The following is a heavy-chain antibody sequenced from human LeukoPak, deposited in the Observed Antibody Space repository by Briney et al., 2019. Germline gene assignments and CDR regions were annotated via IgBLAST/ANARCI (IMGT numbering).Heavy chain of an antibody. CDR2: IIPIFGTA. J-gene: IGHJ4*02. V-gene: IGHV1-69*05. Sequence: SVKVSCKASGGTFSSYAISWVRQAPGQGLEWMGGIIPIFGTANYAQKFQGRVTITTDESTSTAYMELSSLRSEDTAVYYCARGYPIVGATSDYWGQGTLVTVSS. D-gene: IGHD1-26*01. CDR1: GGTFSSYA. CDR3: ARGYPIVGATSDY.